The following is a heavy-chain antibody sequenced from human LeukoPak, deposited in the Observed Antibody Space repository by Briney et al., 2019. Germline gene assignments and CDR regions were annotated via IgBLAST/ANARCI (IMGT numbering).Heavy chain of an antibody. J-gene: IGHJ5*02. CDR3: ARADRLHGGPYLIGP. CDR1: GYSFTDYY. D-gene: IGHD2-21*01. V-gene: IGHV1-2*02. Sequence: ASVKVSCKTSGYSFTDYYMHWVRQAPGQGLEWMGWINPNSGGTSAAHKFQGRVTMTRDTSITTVYMEVSWLTSDDTAIYYCARADRLHGGPYLIGPWGQGTLVTVSS. CDR2: INPNSGGT.